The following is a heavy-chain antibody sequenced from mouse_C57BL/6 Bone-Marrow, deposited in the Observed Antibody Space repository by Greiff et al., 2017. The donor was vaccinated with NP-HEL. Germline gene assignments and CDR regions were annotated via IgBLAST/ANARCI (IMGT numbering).Heavy chain of an antibody. CDR3: VRHGYGY. J-gene: IGHJ3*02. CDR2: IRSKSNNYAT. Sequence: EVKLVESGGGLVQPKGSLKLSCAASGFSFNTYAMNWVRQAPGKGLEWVARIRSKSNNYATYYAVSVKDRFTISRDDSESMLYLQMNNLKAEDTAMYYCVRHGYGYWGQGTLVTVSA. V-gene: IGHV10-1*01. CDR1: GFSFNTYA.